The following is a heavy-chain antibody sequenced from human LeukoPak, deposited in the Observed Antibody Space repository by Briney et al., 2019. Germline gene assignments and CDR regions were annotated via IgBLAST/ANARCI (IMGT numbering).Heavy chain of an antibody. CDR2: IYPGDSDT. D-gene: IGHD3-22*01. CDR1: GYSFTSYW. CDR3: ARPGSVGDSSGPLDY. Sequence: GESLKISCKGSGYSFTSYWIGWVRQMPGKGLEWMGIIYPGDSDTRYSPSFQGQVTISADKSISTAYLQWSSLKASDTAMYYCARPGSVGDSSGPLDYWGQGTLVTVSS. V-gene: IGHV5-51*01. J-gene: IGHJ4*02.